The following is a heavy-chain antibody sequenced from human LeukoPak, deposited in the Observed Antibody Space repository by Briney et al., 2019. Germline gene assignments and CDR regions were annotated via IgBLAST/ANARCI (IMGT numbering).Heavy chain of an antibody. D-gene: IGHD1-14*01. CDR1: GDSISTSNSY. J-gene: IGHJ6*03. V-gene: IGHV4-39*07. Sequence: SETLSLTCTVSGDSISTSNSYWGWIRQPPGKGLEWIGSIYYSGNTYYNASLKSRVTISVDTSKNQFSLRLSSLTAADTALYYCARDRKYYYHMDVWGKGTTVTISS. CDR3: ARDRKYYYHMDV. CDR2: IYYSGNT.